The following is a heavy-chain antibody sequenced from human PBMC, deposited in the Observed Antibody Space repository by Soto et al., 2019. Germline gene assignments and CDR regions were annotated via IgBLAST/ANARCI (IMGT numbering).Heavy chain of an antibody. CDR1: GGSFSGYY. V-gene: IGHV4-34*01. CDR2: INHSGST. Sequence: SETLSLTCAVYGGSFSGYYWSWIRQPPGKGLEWIGEINHSGSTNYNPSLRSRVTISVDTSKNQFSLKLSSVTAADTAVYYCARRMEAGIVVVVAATPPYYFDYWGQGTLVTVSS. CDR3: ARRMEAGIVVVVAATPPYYFDY. D-gene: IGHD2-15*01. J-gene: IGHJ4*02.